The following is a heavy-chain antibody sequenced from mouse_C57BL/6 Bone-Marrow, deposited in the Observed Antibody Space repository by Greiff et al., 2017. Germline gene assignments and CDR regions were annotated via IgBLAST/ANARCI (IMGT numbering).Heavy chain of an antibody. D-gene: IGHD2-3*01. J-gene: IGHJ2*01. CDR1: GYTFTSYG. Sequence: VQLKESGAELVRPGSSVKMSCKTSGYTFTSYGINWVKQRPGQGLEWIGYIYLGNGYTEYNEKFKGKATMTSDTSSSTAYMQLSSLASEDSAIYICARGWLLHFDYWGQGTTRTVSS. V-gene: IGHV1-58*01. CDR3: ARGWLLHFDY. CDR2: IYLGNGYT.